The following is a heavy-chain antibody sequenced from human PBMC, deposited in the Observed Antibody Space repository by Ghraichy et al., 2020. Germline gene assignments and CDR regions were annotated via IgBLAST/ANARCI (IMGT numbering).Heavy chain of an antibody. D-gene: IGHD1-14*01. CDR3: AKDTPEPFRYNAEDFQH. J-gene: IGHJ1*01. Sequence: GGSLRLSCAASGFTFSSYAMSWVRQAPGKGLEWVSAISGSGGSTYYADSVKGRFTISRDNSKNTLYLQMNSLRAEDTAVYYCAKDTPEPFRYNAEDFQHWGQGNLVTVSS. V-gene: IGHV3-23*01. CDR1: GFTFSSYA. CDR2: ISGSGGST.